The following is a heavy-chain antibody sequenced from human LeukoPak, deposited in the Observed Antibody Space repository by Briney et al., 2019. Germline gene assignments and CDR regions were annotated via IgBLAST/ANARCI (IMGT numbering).Heavy chain of an antibody. Sequence: PGGSLRLSCAASGFTFSSYSMNWVRQAPGKGLEGVAVISYDGSNKYYADSVKGRFTISRDNSKNTLYLQMNSLRAEDTAVYYCARDAVPHLYYYYYGMDVWGQGTTVTVSS. V-gene: IGHV3-30*03. J-gene: IGHJ6*02. CDR3: ARDAVPHLYYYYYGMDV. CDR1: GFTFSSYS. CDR2: ISYDGSNK.